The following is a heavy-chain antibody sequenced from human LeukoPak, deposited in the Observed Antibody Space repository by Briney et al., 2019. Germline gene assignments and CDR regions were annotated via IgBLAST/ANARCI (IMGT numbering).Heavy chain of an antibody. CDR3: AKVPDY. V-gene: IGHV3-30*18. Sequence: PGRSLRLSCAASGFTFSSYGMHWVRQAPGKGLEWVAVISYDGSNKYYADSVKGRFTISRDNSKNTLYLQMNSLRAEDTAVYHCAKVPDYWGQGTLVTVSS. CDR1: GFTFSSYG. J-gene: IGHJ4*02. CDR2: ISYDGSNK.